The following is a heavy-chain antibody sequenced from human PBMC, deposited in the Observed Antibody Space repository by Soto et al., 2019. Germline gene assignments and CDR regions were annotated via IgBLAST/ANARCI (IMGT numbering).Heavy chain of an antibody. CDR1: GGTFSSYA. J-gene: IGHJ6*02. CDR2: IIPIFGTA. V-gene: IGHV1-69*13. CDR3: ARGIAARYYYYGMDV. Sequence: SVKVSCKASGGTFSSYAISWVRQAPGQGLEWMGGIIPIFGTANYAQKFQGRVTITADESTSTAYMELSSLRSEDTAVYYCARGIAARYYYYGMDVWGQGTTVTVSS. D-gene: IGHD6-6*01.